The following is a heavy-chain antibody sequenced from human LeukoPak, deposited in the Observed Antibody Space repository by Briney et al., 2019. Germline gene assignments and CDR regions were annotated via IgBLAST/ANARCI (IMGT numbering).Heavy chain of an antibody. CDR3: ARAKYYYDSSGPEYYFDY. D-gene: IGHD3-22*01. V-gene: IGHV2-70*04. CDR2: IDWDDDK. Sequence: SGPTLVNPTQTLTLTCTFSGFSLSTSGMRVSWIRQPPGKALEWLARIDWDDDKFYSTSLKTRLTISKDTSKNQVVLTMTNMDPVDTATYYCARAKYYYDSSGPEYYFDYWGQGTLVTVSS. J-gene: IGHJ4*02. CDR1: GFSLSTSGMR.